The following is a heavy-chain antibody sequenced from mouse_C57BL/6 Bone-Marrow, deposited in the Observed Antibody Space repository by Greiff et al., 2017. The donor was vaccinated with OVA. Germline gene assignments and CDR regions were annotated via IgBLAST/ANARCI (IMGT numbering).Heavy chain of an antibody. Sequence: VQLQQSGAELVRPGASVKLSCTSSGFNIKDDYMHWVKQRPDQGLEWIGWIDPENGDTEYASKFQGKATITADTSSNTAYLQLSSLTSEDTAVYYCTTDGNYPTWFAYWGQGTLVTVSA. CDR1: GFNIKDDY. CDR3: TTDGNYPTWFAY. D-gene: IGHD2-1*01. CDR2: IDPENGDT. V-gene: IGHV14-4*01. J-gene: IGHJ3*01.